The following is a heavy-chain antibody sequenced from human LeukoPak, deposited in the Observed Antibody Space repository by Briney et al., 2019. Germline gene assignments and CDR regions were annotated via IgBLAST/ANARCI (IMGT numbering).Heavy chain of an antibody. D-gene: IGHD6-19*01. CDR2: FHVSGTT. V-gene: IGHV4-59*11. CDR3: AKGRYSRWSGGDS. Sequence: SETLSLTCTVSGGSLSGRSWSWIRQPPGKGLEWIGYFHVSGTTNYNPSLQSRVTISVDMSKNQFSLRLSSVTAADTAVYYCAKGRYSRWSGGDSWGQGTLVTVSS. J-gene: IGHJ4*02. CDR1: GGSLSGRS.